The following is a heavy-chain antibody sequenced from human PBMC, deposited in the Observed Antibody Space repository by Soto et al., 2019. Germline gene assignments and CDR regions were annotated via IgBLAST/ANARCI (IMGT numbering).Heavy chain of an antibody. CDR3: ASSLIYYDSSGSRVYFDY. Sequence: PSETLSLTCAVSGGSISSTNWWTWVRQSPGRGLEWIGYIYYSGSTNYNPSLKSRVTISVDTSKNQFSLKLSSVTAADTAVYYCASSLIYYDSSGSRVYFDYWGQGTLVTVSS. CDR1: GGSISSTNW. J-gene: IGHJ4*02. V-gene: IGHV4-4*02. D-gene: IGHD3-22*01. CDR2: IYYSGST.